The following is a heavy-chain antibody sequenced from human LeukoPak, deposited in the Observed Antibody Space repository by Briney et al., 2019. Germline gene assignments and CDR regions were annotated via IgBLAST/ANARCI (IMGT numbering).Heavy chain of an antibody. D-gene: IGHD6-19*01. J-gene: IGHJ6*03. CDR3: AKGPEGPPGIGVAFYYYYMDV. V-gene: IGHV3-23*01. Sequence: GGSLRLSCAASGFTFDDYGMSWVRQAPGKGLEWVSAISGSGGSTYYADSVKGRFTISRDNSKNTLYLQLNSLRAEDTAVYYCAKGPEGPPGIGVAFYYYYMDVWGKGTSVTISS. CDR1: GFTFDDYG. CDR2: ISGSGGST.